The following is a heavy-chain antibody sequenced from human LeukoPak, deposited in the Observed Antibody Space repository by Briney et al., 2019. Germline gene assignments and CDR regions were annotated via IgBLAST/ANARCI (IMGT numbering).Heavy chain of an antibody. CDR3: ARDRAGGSYSN. V-gene: IGHV3-11*06. J-gene: IGHJ4*02. CDR1: GFTFSDYY. Sequence: PGGSLRLSCAASGFTFSDYYMSWIRQAPGKGLEWVSSISSSSSYIYYADSVKGRFTISRDNAKNSLYLQMNSLRAEDTAVYYCARDRAGGSYSNWGQGTLVTVSS. CDR2: ISSSSSYI. D-gene: IGHD1-26*01.